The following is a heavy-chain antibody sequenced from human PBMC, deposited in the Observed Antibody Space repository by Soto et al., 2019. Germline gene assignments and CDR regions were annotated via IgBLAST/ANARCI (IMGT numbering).Heavy chain of an antibody. D-gene: IGHD5-18*01. Sequence: SETLSLTCAVSGYSISSGYYWGWIRQPPGKGLEWIGTIYHSGSTFHNPSLKSRVTISVDRSKNQFSLKLSSVTAADTAVYYCARGLDTAMVSWFDPWGQGTLVTVSS. CDR2: IYHSGST. CDR1: GYSISSGYY. CDR3: ARGLDTAMVSWFDP. V-gene: IGHV4-38-2*01. J-gene: IGHJ5*02.